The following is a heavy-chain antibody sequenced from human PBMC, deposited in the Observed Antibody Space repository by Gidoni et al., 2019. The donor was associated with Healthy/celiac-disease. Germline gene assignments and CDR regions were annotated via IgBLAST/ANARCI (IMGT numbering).Heavy chain of an antibody. V-gene: IGHV4-31*03. CDR1: GGSISSGGYY. Sequence: QVQLQESGPGLVKPSQTLSLTGTVSGGSISSGGYYWSWIRQHPGKGLEWIGYIYYSGSTYYNPSLKSRVTISVDTSKNQFSLKLSSVTAADTAVYYCARDTTIFGVVNDWGQGTLVTVSS. J-gene: IGHJ4*02. CDR2: IYYSGST. D-gene: IGHD3-3*01. CDR3: ARDTTIFGVVND.